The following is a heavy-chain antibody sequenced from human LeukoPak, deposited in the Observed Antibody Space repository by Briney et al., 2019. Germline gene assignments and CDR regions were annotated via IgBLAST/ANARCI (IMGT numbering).Heavy chain of an antibody. CDR2: ISGSGGST. CDR1: GFTFSSYV. J-gene: IGHJ4*02. CDR3: AKRPGYYDSSGYYFDY. D-gene: IGHD3-22*01. V-gene: IGHV3-23*01. Sequence: PGGSLRLSCAASGFTFSSYVMSWVRQAPGKGLEWVSAISGSGGSTYYADSVKGRFTISRDNSKNTLYLQMNSLRAEDTAVYYCAKRPGYYDSSGYYFDYWGQGTLVTVSS.